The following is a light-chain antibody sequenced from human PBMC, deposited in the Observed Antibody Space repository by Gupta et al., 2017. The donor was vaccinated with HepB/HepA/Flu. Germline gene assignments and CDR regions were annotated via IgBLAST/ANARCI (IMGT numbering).Light chain of an antibody. Sequence: DIVMTQSPDSLAVSLGERATLNCKSSQSVLYSSNNKNYLAWYQQKPGQPPKLLIYWASTRESGVPDRFSGSGSGTDFTLTISILQAEDVAFYYCQQYHSPPYTFGQGTKLEIK. J-gene: IGKJ2*01. CDR3: QQYHSPPYT. CDR1: QSVLYSSNNKNY. CDR2: WAS. V-gene: IGKV4-1*01.